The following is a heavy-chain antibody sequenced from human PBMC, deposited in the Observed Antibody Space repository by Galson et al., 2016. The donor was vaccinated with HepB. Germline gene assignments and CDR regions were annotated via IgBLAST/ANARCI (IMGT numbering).Heavy chain of an antibody. CDR1: GYTFISYG. CDR2: ISAYNGNT. J-gene: IGHJ3*01. CDR3: AGRYCGGDCGDGWDV. Sequence: SVKVSCKASGYTFISYGITWVRQAPGQGLEWMGWISAYNGNTNYAQKFQGRVAMTTDTTTRTVYMELRSLRSDDTAVYYCAGRYCGGDCGDGWDVWGQGTMVTVSS. V-gene: IGHV1-18*04. D-gene: IGHD2-21*02.